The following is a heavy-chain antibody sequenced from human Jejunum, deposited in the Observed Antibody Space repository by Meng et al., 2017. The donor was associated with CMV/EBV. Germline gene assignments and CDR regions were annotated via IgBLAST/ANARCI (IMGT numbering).Heavy chain of an antibody. CDR3: TRPPAGSGSYHANWYFDL. V-gene: IGHV3-23*01. D-gene: IGHD3-10*01. CDR2: ISGDGGGT. CDR1: FTLSSYD. J-gene: IGHJ2*01. Sequence: FTLSSYDMTWVRQAPGKGLEWVSAISGDGGGTNYADSVKGRFTISRDNSKNTLYLHMSSLRAEDTAIYYCTRPPAGSGSYHANWYFDLWGRGTLVTVSS.